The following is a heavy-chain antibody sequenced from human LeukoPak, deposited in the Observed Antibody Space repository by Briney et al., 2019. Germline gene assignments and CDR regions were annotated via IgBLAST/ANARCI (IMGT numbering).Heavy chain of an antibody. Sequence: PGGSLRLSCAASGFTFSSYWMNWVRQAPGKGLEWVANIKPDGRERYSVDSVTGRFTISRDNAKNSLYLQMNSLRVEDTAVYYCARGLRWHDYWGQGTLVTVSS. J-gene: IGHJ4*02. CDR3: ARGLRWHDY. V-gene: IGHV3-7*01. D-gene: IGHD5-24*01. CDR2: IKPDGRER. CDR1: GFTFSSYW.